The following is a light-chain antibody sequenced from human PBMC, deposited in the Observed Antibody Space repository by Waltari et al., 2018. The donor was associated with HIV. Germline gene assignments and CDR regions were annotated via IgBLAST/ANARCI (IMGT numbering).Light chain of an antibody. CDR1: QSLSGN. Sequence: DIVMTQSPATLSVSPGERVTLSCRASQSLSGNLAWYQQRRGQAPRLLIYGSSTRASGIPARFSGSGSGPEFSLTISSLQSEDFAIYYCQQYNSWPRTFGQGTKLEI. CDR3: QQYNSWPRT. J-gene: IGKJ1*01. V-gene: IGKV3-15*01. CDR2: GSS.